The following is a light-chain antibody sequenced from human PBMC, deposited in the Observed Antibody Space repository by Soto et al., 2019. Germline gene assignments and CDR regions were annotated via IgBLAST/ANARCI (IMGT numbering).Light chain of an antibody. CDR2: DVA. CDR1: SSDVGGSNF. Sequence: QSVLTQPASVSDSPGQSITISCTGTSSDVGGSNFVSWYQQHPGKPPKLIIYDVANRPSGVSNRFSGSKSGSTASLIISRLQTEDDAHYYCVSYTSSTTYVFGIGIKVTVL. V-gene: IGLV2-14*03. CDR3: VSYTSSTTYV. J-gene: IGLJ1*01.